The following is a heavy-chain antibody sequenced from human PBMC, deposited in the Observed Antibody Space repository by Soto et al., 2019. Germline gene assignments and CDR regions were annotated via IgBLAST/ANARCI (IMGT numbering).Heavy chain of an antibody. CDR3: ARVIRGAYYSFPLDT. J-gene: IGHJ5*02. CDR1: GYTFTGYF. CDR2: INPYSGGA. V-gene: IGHV1-2*02. D-gene: IGHD3-10*01. Sequence: ASVKVSCKASGYTFTGYFMHWVRQAPGQGLEWMGWINPYSGGADYAQSFQGRATMTRDTSISTVYMELSRLRFDDTAVYYCARVIRGAYYSFPLDTWGQGSVLTFSS.